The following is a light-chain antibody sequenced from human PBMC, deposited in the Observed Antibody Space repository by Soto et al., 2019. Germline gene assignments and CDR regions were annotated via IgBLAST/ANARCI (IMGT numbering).Light chain of an antibody. Sequence: QSALTQPASVSGSPGQSITISCTGTSSDVGGYDYVSWYQQHPGKAPKLMIYDVTNRPSGVSNRFSGSKSDNTASLTISGLQAEDEADYYCSSYTISSTLVFGGGTKVTVL. CDR2: DVT. CDR3: SSYTISSTLV. CDR1: SSDVGGYDY. V-gene: IGLV2-14*01. J-gene: IGLJ3*02.